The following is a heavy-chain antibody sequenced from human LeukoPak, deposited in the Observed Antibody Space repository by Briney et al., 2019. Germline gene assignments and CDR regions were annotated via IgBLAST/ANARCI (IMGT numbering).Heavy chain of an antibody. V-gene: IGHV3-23*01. D-gene: IGHD3-10*01. CDR3: ARMVRGVINPCDH. CDR2: ISNSGSFT. J-gene: IGHJ4*02. CDR1: GFTFSNYA. Sequence: VQPRGSLRLSCAASGFTFSNYAMSWVRQAPGKGLEWVSAISNSGSFTYFADSVKGRFTISRDNSKNTLFLQMNSLRADDTAVYYCARMVRGVINPCDHWGQGTLVTVSS.